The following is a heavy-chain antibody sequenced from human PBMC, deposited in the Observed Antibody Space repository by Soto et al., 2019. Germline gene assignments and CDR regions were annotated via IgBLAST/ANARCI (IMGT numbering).Heavy chain of an antibody. Sequence: QVQLVQSGAEVRKPGASVKVSCKASGYTFIDYYIYWVRQAPGQGLEWMGWINPRTGGTTFAQKLEAWVTMTRDTSITTAYMELTSLRSNDTAVYYCARVNGDYPPRGMDVWGQGTTVTVSS. CDR2: INPRTGGT. CDR3: ARVNGDYPPRGMDV. D-gene: IGHD4-17*01. CDR1: GYTFIDYY. V-gene: IGHV1-2*04. J-gene: IGHJ6*02.